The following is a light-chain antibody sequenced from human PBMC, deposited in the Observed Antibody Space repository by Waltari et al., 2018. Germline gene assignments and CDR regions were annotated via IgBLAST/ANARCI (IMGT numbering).Light chain of an antibody. J-gene: IGLJ2*01. Sequence: SSELTQDPTMSVALGQTVRITCQGDSLRRYYPSWYQQRPGQAPILVFYGQSSRPSGIPDRFSGSISGNTASLTITGAQAEDEADYYCHSRDSSSTRFFGGGTRLTV. V-gene: IGLV3-19*01. CDR3: HSRDSSSTRF. CDR1: SLRRYY. CDR2: GQS.